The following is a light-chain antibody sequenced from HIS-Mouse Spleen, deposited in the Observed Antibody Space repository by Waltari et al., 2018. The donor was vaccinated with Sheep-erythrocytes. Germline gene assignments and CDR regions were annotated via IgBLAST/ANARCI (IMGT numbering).Light chain of an antibody. J-gene: IGKJ4*01. CDR2: AAS. V-gene: IGKV1-12*01. CDR1: QGISSW. Sequence: DIQMTQSPSSVSASVGDRVTITCRASQGISSWLAWYQQKPGKAPKLLIYAASSLQSGVPSRFSGSGSGTDFTLKISRVEAEDVGVYYCMQSIQLLTFGGGTKVEIK. CDR3: MQSIQLLT.